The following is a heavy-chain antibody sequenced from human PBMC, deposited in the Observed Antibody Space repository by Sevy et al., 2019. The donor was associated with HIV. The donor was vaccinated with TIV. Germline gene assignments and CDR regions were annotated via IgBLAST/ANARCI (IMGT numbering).Heavy chain of an antibody. D-gene: IGHD3-16*02. J-gene: IGHJ4*02. Sequence: GGSLRLSCAASGFTFDDYAMHWVRQAPGKGLEWVSGISWNSGSIGYADSVKGRFTISRDNAKNSLYLQMNSLRAEDTALYYCAKAHYDWGSYPLDYWGQGTLVTVSS. V-gene: IGHV3-9*01. CDR1: GFTFDDYA. CDR3: AKAHYDWGSYPLDY. CDR2: ISWNSGSI.